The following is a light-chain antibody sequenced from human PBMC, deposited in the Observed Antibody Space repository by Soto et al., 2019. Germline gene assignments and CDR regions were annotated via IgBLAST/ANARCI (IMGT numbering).Light chain of an antibody. CDR1: ESVHSN. V-gene: IGKV3-15*01. J-gene: IGKJ3*01. CDR3: QHYSNWPPT. Sequence: EMVMTQSPATLSVSPGERVTLSCRASESVHSNLAWYQQKPGQGPSLLIYYASTRVTGVPDRFSGSGSGTEFTRTISSLQSEDFGVYCCQHYSNWPPTFGPGTKVEIK. CDR2: YAS.